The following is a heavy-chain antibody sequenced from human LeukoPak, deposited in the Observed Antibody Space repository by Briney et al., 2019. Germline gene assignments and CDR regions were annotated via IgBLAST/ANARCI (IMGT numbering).Heavy chain of an antibody. CDR2: ISYDGSNK. J-gene: IGHJ4*02. CDR1: GFTFSSYA. CDR3: ARDRVWLLYPNFDY. V-gene: IGHV3-30-3*01. D-gene: IGHD3/OR15-3a*01. Sequence: GRSLRLSCAASGFTFSSYAMHWVRQAPGKGLEWVAVISYDGSNKYYADSVKGRFTISRDNSKNTLYLQMNSLRAEDTAVYYCARDRVWLLYPNFDYWGQGTLVTVSS.